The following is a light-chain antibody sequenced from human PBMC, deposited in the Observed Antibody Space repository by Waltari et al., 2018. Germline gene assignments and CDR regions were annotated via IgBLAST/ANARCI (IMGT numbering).Light chain of an antibody. J-gene: IGKJ5*01. CDR2: DAS. V-gene: IGKV3-15*01. CDR3: QQYNRWPPIT. Sequence: EIVMTQSPATLSVSPGETDTLSCRASQSVSSNVAWYQKKPGQAPRLLIYDASTRATSIPAKFRGSGSGTEFTLTISSLQSEDFAVYYCQQYNRWPPITFGHGTRLEIK. CDR1: QSVSSN.